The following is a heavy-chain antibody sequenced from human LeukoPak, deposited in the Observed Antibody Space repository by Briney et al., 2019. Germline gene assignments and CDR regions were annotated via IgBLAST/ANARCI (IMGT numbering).Heavy chain of an antibody. CDR3: ASSISPTTKNSYGYRFGQALYGMDV. V-gene: IGHV3-21*01. CDR2: ISSSSSYI. J-gene: IGHJ6*02. Sequence: GGSLRLSCAASGFTFSSYSMNWVRQAPGKGLEWVSSISSSSSYIYYADSVKGRFTISRDNAKNSLYLQMNSLRAEDTAVYYCASSISPTTKNSYGYRFGQALYGMDVWGQGTTVTVSS. D-gene: IGHD5-18*01. CDR1: GFTFSSYS.